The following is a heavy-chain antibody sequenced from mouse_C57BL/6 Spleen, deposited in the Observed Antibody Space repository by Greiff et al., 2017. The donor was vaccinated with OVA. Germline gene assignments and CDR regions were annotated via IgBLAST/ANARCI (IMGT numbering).Heavy chain of an antibody. CDR3: ASGLTGNGRGDY. CDR1: GFTFSDYG. D-gene: IGHD4-1*01. CDR2: ISSGSSTI. V-gene: IGHV5-17*01. J-gene: IGHJ2*01. Sequence: DVMLVESGGGLVKPGGSLKLSCAASGFTFSDYGMHWVRQAPEKGLEWVAYISSGSSTIYYADTVKGRFTISRDNAKNTLFLQMTSLKSEDTAMYYCASGLTGNGRGDYWGQGTTLTVSS.